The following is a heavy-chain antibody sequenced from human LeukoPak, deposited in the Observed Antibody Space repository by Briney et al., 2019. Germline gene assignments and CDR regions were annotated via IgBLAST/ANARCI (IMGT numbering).Heavy chain of an antibody. D-gene: IGHD4-17*01. CDR3: AKDAGDYGDPFWAPDY. CDR2: ISYDGSNK. CDR1: GFTFSSYG. Sequence: GGSLRLSCAASGFTFSSYGMHWVRQAPGKGLEWVAVISYDGSNKYYADSVKGRFTISRDNSKNTLYLQMNSLRAEDTAVYYCAKDAGDYGDPFWAPDYWGQGTLVTVSS. V-gene: IGHV3-30*18. J-gene: IGHJ4*02.